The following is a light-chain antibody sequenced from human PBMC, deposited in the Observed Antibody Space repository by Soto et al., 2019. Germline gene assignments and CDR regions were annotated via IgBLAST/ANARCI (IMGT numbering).Light chain of an antibody. V-gene: IGKV3-20*01. CDR3: QQYSSSRT. CDR2: GGS. Sequence: EIVLTQSPGTLSLSPGKRATLSCRASQSISSSYLAWYQQKPGQAPRLLIYGGSSRATGIPVRFSGSGSETDFTLTITRLEPEDFAVYYCQQYSSSRTFGQGTKVDI. J-gene: IGKJ1*01. CDR1: QSISSSY.